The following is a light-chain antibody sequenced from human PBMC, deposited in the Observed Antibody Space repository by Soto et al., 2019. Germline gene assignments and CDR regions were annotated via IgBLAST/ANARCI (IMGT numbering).Light chain of an antibody. J-gene: IGKJ1*01. V-gene: IGKV1-5*03. CDR1: QSISSW. Sequence: DIQMTQWASALSACVGGRVNITCLASQSISSWLAWYQQKPGKAPKLLIYKASSLESGVPSRFSGSGSGTGVTLTISSLQPDDFATYYCQQYNSYSPWTCGRGTKVDIK. CDR3: QQYNSYSPWT. CDR2: KAS.